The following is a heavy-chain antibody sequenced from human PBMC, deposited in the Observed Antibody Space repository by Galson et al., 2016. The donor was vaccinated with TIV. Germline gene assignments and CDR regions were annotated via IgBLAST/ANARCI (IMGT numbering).Heavy chain of an antibody. J-gene: IGHJ4*02. CDR2: INPIFGTA. Sequence: SVKVSCKASGGIFSNFVISWVRQAPGQGLEWMGSINPIFGTANYAQKFPGRVTITADTSTSTFYMDLSSLRSEDTAIYYCARGRGYSFGSGSSYFDYWGQGSLVTVSS. D-gene: IGHD3-10*01. V-gene: IGHV1-69*06. CDR3: ARGRGYSFGSGSSYFDY. CDR1: GGIFSNFV.